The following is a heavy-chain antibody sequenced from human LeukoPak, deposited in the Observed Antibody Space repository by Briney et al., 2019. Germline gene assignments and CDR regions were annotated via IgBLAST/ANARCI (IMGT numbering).Heavy chain of an antibody. D-gene: IGHD2-2*03. V-gene: IGHV4-59*01. CDR1: GGSISSYY. CDR3: ASGYCSSTSCYPTFDY. Sequence: PSETLSLTCTVSGGSISSYYWSWIRQPPGKGPEWIGYIYYSGSTNYNPSLKSRVTISVDTSKNQFSLKLSSVTAADTAVYYCASGYCSSTSCYPTFDYWGQGTLVTVSS. J-gene: IGHJ4*02. CDR2: IYYSGST.